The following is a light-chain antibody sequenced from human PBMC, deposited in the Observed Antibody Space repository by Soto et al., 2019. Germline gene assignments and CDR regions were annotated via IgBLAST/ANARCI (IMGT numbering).Light chain of an antibody. Sequence: EIVLTQSPGTLSLSPGERATLSCRASQSVTSNYLAWYQQKPGQAPRLLVYGASSRATGISDRFSGSGSGTDFTLTISSLEPEDFAVYYCQQRSNWPLTFGGGTKVDIK. CDR2: GAS. V-gene: IGKV3D-20*02. J-gene: IGKJ4*01. CDR3: QQRSNWPLT. CDR1: QSVTSNY.